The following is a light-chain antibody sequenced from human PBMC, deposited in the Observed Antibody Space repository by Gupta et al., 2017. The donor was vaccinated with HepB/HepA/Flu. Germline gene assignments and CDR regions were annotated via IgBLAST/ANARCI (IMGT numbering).Light chain of an antibody. V-gene: IGKV2-28*01. Sequence: IVMTQSPLSLPVTPGEPASISCRSSQSLRHSNGYTYLDWYLQKPGQSPQLLIYLAYNRASGVPDRFGGSGSGTDFTLKITRVEAEDVGVYYCVQGLQTPTFGHGTKVDI. J-gene: IGKJ3*01. CDR2: LAY. CDR3: VQGLQTPT. CDR1: QSLRHSNGYTY.